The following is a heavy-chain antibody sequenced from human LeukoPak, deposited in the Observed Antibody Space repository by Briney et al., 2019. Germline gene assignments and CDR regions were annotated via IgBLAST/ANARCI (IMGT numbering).Heavy chain of an antibody. CDR2: TNPNSGGT. CDR1: GYTFTGYY. CDR3: AREHVLRYFDWLPGFDP. D-gene: IGHD3-9*01. J-gene: IGHJ5*02. Sequence: ASVKVSCKASGYTFTGYYTHWVRQAPGQGLEWMGWTNPNSGGTNYAQKFQGRVTMTRDTSISTAYMELGRLRSDDTAVYYCAREHVLRYFDWLPGFDPWGQGTLVTVSS. V-gene: IGHV1-2*02.